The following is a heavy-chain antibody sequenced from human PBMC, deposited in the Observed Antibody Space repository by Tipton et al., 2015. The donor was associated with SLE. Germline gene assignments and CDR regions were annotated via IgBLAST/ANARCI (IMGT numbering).Heavy chain of an antibody. CDR1: GASIGSGGYS. D-gene: IGHD6-13*01. Sequence: TLSLTCAVSGASIGSGGYSWNWIRQPPGKGLQWIGYIFHSGITYYNPSLKSRVTMSVDRSKNQFSLNLNSVIPADTAMYYCARTEGSQYASWYFDRWGRGTLVSVSS. V-gene: IGHV4-30-2*02. CDR3: ARTEGSQYASWYFDR. J-gene: IGHJ4*02. CDR2: IFHSGIT.